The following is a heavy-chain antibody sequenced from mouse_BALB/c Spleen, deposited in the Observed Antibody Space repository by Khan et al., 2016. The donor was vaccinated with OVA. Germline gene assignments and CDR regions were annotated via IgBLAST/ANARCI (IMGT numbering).Heavy chain of an antibody. V-gene: IGHV1-52*01. CDR3: ARNPVAY. Sequence: QVHVKQSGAELVRPGASVKLSCEASGYTFTSYWMNWVKQSPEQGLEWIGRIDPYDSETHYNQNFKDKAILTVDKSSSTAYMQLSSLTSEDSAVYFCARNPVAYWGQGTLVTVSA. J-gene: IGHJ3*01. CDR1: GYTFTSYW. CDR2: IDPYDSET.